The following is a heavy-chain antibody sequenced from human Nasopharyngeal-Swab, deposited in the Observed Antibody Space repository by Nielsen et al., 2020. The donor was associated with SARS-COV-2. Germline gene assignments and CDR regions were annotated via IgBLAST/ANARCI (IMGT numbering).Heavy chain of an antibody. J-gene: IGHJ6*02. V-gene: IGHV3-48*04. CDR1: GFTFSSYS. CDR3: ARDPKYYYYYGMDV. Sequence: GGSLTLSCAASGFTFSSYSMNWVRQAPGKGLEWVSSISSSSSTIYYADSVKGRFTISRDNAKNSLYLQMNSLRAEDTAVYYCARDPKYYYYYGMDVWGQGTTVTVSS. CDR2: ISSSSSTI.